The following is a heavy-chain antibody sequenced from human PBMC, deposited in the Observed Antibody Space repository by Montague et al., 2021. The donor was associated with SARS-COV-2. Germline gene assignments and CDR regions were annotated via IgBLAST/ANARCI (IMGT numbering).Heavy chain of an antibody. J-gene: IGHJ4*02. Sequence: SETLSLTCTVSGDSISHSSYYWGWIRQPPGKGLEWIGSIYYSGSTYYNPSLKSRVTISVDTSKNQVSLKLTSVTAADTAVYYCARGQQLLVPFDYWGQGTLVTVSS. CDR2: IYYSGST. CDR3: ARGQQLLVPFDY. V-gene: IGHV4-39*07. D-gene: IGHD6-19*01. CDR1: GDSISHSSYY.